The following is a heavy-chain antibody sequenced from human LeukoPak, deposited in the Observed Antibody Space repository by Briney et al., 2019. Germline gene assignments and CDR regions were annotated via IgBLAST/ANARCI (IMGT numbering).Heavy chain of an antibody. CDR2: ISGSGGST. CDR3: AKGGAPITNNWFDP. J-gene: IGHJ5*02. CDR1: GFIFGNYA. V-gene: IGHV3-23*01. Sequence: PGGSLRLSCVVSGFIFGNYAMNWVRQAPGKGLEWVSAISGSGGSTDYADSVKGRFTISRDNSKNTLYLQMNSLRAEDTAVYYCAKGGAPITNNWFDPWGQGTLVTVSS. D-gene: IGHD1-26*01.